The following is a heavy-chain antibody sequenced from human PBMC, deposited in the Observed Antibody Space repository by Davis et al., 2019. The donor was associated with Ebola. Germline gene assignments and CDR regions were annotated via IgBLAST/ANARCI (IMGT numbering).Heavy chain of an antibody. CDR3: ARYCHYPDCSYFDC. J-gene: IGHJ4*02. CDR1: GFTFSNYD. V-gene: IGHV3-23*01. D-gene: IGHD2-15*01. Sequence: PGGSLRLSCAASGFTFSNYDMSWVRQVPGKGLEWVSTISASEGHTHYSDSVKGRFTISRDNSKDTLYLQMNSLRAEDPATYYCARYCHYPDCSYFDCWVQGTMVAVSS. CDR2: ISASEGHT.